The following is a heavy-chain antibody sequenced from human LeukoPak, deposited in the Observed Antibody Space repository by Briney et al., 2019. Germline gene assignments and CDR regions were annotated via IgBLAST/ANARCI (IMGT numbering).Heavy chain of an antibody. V-gene: IGHV4-59*13. D-gene: IGHD5-18*01. CDR1: GGDISTYH. CDR3: ARGSGSYGFFDV. J-gene: IGHJ4*02. CDR2: VYYSGST. Sequence: PSETLSLTCSVSGGDISTYHWSWIRQSPGEAFEYIGNVYYSGSTNYNPSLRSRVTISVDVSKNQFPLNVRSVTAADTAVYCCARGSGSYGFFDVWGQGTLVTVSA.